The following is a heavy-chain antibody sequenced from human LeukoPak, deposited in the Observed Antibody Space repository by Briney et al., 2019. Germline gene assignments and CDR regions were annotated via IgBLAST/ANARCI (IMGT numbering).Heavy chain of an antibody. J-gene: IGHJ4*01. V-gene: IGHV2-5*02. CDR1: GFSLTTHDVV. CDR3: AHRQTDTSIDF. D-gene: IGHD5-18*01. CDR2: IYEDDDK. Sequence: ESGPTLVKPTQTLTLTCTFSGFSLTTHDVVVGWVRQPPGKALEWLTFIYEDDDKRYRPSLRNRLAITKDASKNQVVLTMTNMDVMDTATYCCAHRQTDTSIDFWGHGTRVTVSS.